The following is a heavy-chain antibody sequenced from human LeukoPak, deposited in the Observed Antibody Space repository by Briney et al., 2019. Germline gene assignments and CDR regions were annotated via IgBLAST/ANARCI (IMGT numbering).Heavy chain of an antibody. Sequence: GGSLRLSCAASGFMFSSHGMNWVRQAPGKGLEWVSYIGSGSRTTYYADSVKGRFTISRDNAKNSLYLQMNSLRVEDTALYYCVRSLDYWGQGTLVTVSS. CDR3: VRSLDY. J-gene: IGHJ4*02. CDR1: GFMFSSHG. CDR2: IGSGSRTT. V-gene: IGHV3-48*01.